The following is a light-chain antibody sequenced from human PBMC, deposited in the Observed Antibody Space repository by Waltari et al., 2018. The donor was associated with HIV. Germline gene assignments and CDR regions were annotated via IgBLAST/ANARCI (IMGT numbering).Light chain of an antibody. J-gene: IGKJ1*01. V-gene: IGKV3-15*01. CDR2: GAS. CDR1: QSVSSN. Sequence: EIVMTQSPATLPVSPGERATLPCRASQSVSSNLAWYQQRPGQAPRLLIYGASTRATGIPARFSGSGSGTEFTLTISSLQSEDFAVYYCQQYNNWPPWTFGQGTKVEIK. CDR3: QQYNNWPPWT.